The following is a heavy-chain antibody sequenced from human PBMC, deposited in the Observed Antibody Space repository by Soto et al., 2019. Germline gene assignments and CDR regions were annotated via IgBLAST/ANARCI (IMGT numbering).Heavy chain of an antibody. CDR2: ISASNGNT. J-gene: IGHJ2*01. CDR3: ARAPHRRSSNWYVDL. V-gene: IGHV1-18*01. CDR1: GYTFTSYG. Sequence: QVQLVQSGAEVKKPGASVKVSCKASGYTFTSYGISWVRQAPGQGLEWMGWISASNGNTNYAQKLRGRVTMPTDTSTSTAYMELRSLSADDTAVYYCARAPHRRSSNWYVDLWGRGTLVTVSS.